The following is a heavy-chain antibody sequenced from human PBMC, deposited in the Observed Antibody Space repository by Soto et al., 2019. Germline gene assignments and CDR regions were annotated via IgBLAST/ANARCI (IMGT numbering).Heavy chain of an antibody. CDR1: GFTFSSYA. V-gene: IGHV3-30*18. Sequence: QVQLVESGGGVVQPGRSLRLSCAASGFTFSSYAMHWVRQTPDKGLELVAFLSYDGSHNYYADSVKGRFTISRDNSKNTLYLQMNSLRVEDTAVYYCAKDRSTIFGVVTYYFDYWGQGTLVTVSS. J-gene: IGHJ4*02. CDR3: AKDRSTIFGVVTYYFDY. D-gene: IGHD3-3*01. CDR2: LSYDGSHN.